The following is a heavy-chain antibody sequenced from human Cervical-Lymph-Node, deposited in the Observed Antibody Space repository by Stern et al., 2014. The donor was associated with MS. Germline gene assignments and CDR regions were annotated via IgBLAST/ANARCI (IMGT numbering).Heavy chain of an antibody. D-gene: IGHD1-26*01. CDR3: ARDGPQVGAGSFDI. CDR2: ISYSGNT. Sequence: QVQLMQSGPGLVKPSQTLSLPCTVSGGSISSDGECWKWIRQLPGKGLEWIVYISYSGNTYNNPALKSRVTISVDTSKNQFSLKLSSVTAADTAVYYCARDGPQVGAGSFDIWGRGTMVTVSS. J-gene: IGHJ3*02. V-gene: IGHV4-31*03. CDR1: GGSISSDGEC.